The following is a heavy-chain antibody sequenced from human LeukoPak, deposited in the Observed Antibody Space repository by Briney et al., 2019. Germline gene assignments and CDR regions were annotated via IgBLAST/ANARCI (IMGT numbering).Heavy chain of an antibody. Sequence: ASVKVSCKASGYTFTGYYMHWVRQAPGQGLEWMGWINPNSGGTNYARKFQGRVTMTRDTSISTAYMELSRLRSDDTAVYYCARGSSGYYYFDYWGQGTLVTVSS. CDR3: ARGSSGYYYFDY. J-gene: IGHJ4*02. CDR1: GYTFTGYY. CDR2: INPNSGGT. V-gene: IGHV1-2*02. D-gene: IGHD3-22*01.